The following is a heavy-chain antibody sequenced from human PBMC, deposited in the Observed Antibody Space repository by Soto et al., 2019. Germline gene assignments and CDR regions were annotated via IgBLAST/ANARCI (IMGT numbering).Heavy chain of an antibody. V-gene: IGHV4-30-2*01. J-gene: IGHJ4*02. D-gene: IGHD4-17*01. CDR3: ARGGDYYLDY. CDR1: GGSISNGGFS. Sequence: QLQLQESGSGLVKPSQTLSLTCAVSGGSISNGGFSWSWIRQPPGKGLEWVGYVYLSGGTYYNPSLKSRVTISVDKSKNQFSLRLSSVTAADTAVYYCARGGDYYLDYWGQGTLVTVSS. CDR2: VYLSGGT.